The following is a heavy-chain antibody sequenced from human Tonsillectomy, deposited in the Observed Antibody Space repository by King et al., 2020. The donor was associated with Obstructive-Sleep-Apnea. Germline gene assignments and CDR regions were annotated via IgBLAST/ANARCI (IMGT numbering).Heavy chain of an antibody. CDR2: IYYSGTT. J-gene: IGHJ3*02. CDR1: GYSISSSR. V-gene: IGHV4-28*01. CDR3: ARSDVTGYGGVDI. D-gene: IGHD5-12*01. Sequence: VQLQESGPGLVKPSDTLSLTCAVSGYSISSSRWGWIRQPPGKGLEWMGYIYYSGTTYYNPSLRSRVTLSVDTPKNQFSLKLSSVTAVDTAVYYCARSDVTGYGGVDIWGQGTMVTVSS.